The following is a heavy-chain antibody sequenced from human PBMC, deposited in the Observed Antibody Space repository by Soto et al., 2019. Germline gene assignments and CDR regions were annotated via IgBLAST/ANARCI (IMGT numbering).Heavy chain of an antibody. CDR3: ARSRTGTTYVGVDV. D-gene: IGHD1-7*01. V-gene: IGHV3-66*01. CDR2: IHSGGDT. Sequence: EVQLVESGGDLVQPGGSLRLSCAASGFAVSSNYMTWVRQAPGKGLEWVSVIHSGGDTHYADSVRGRFTISRDNSKNTLYLQMNSLRAEATAGYYCARSRTGTTYVGVDVWGQGTTVTVSS. J-gene: IGHJ6*02. CDR1: GFAVSSNY.